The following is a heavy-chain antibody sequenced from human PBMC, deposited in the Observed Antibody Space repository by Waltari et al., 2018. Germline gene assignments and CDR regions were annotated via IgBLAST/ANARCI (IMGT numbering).Heavy chain of an antibody. CDR2: IYYSGST. CDR3: ARHGGWGGLGPLPRTDY. D-gene: IGHD7-27*01. Sequence: QLQLQESGPGLVKPSETLSLTCTVSGGSISSSSYYWGWIRQPPGKGLEWIGSIYYSGSTYYNPSLKSRVTISVDTSKNQFSRKLSSVTAADTAVYYWARHGGWGGLGPLPRTDYWGQGTLVTVSS. J-gene: IGHJ4*02. V-gene: IGHV4-39*01. CDR1: GGSISSSSYY.